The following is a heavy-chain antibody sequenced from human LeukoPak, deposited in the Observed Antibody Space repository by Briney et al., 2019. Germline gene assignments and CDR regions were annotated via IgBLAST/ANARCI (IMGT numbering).Heavy chain of an antibody. D-gene: IGHD3-16*02. CDR2: ISVYNGNT. CDR3: ARDQYDSVWDSHRPYFDY. J-gene: IGHJ4*02. V-gene: IGHV1-18*01. Sequence: ASVKVSCTASGYTFSSYGISWVRHAPGQGLEWMGWISVYNGNTKYAQKFQGRVTMTTDTFTSTAYVEVTSLRSDDTAVYYCARDQYDSVWDSHRPYFDYWGQGTLVTVSS. CDR1: GYTFSSYG.